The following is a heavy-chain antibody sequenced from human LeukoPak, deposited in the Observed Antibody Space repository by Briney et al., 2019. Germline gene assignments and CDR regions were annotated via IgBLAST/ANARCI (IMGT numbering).Heavy chain of an antibody. CDR1: GGSISSYY. D-gene: IGHD6-19*01. CDR2: IYYSGST. CDR3: ARQWLDLYYFDY. V-gene: IGHV4-59*08. J-gene: IGHJ4*02. Sequence: SETLSLTCTVSGGSISSYYWSWIRQPPGKGLEWIGYIYYSGSTNYNPSLKSRVTISVDTSKNQFSLKLSSVTAADTAVYYCARQWLDLYYFDYWGQGTLVTVSS.